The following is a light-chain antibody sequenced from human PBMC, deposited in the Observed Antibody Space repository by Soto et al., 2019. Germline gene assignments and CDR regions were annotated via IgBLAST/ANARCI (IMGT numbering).Light chain of an antibody. J-gene: IGKJ2*03. V-gene: IGKV1-39*01. CDR3: QNGYVAPYS. CDR2: SAS. Sequence: DIQMTQSPSSVSASIGDTVTITCRASEDINVYLNWYQQKPGEVPKLLIYSASTLHSGVPSRFTGSGSETDFTITIRSLQPEDFATYYSQNGYVAPYSLGQGT. CDR1: EDINVY.